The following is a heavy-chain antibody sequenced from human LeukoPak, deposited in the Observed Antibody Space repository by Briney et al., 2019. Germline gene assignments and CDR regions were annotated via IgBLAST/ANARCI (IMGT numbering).Heavy chain of an antibody. CDR2: ISYGGSNK. Sequence: PGGSLRLSCAASGFTFSSSGMHWVRQAPGKGLEWVAVISYGGSNKYYADSVKGRFTISRDNSKNTLYLQMNSLRAEDTAVYYCAGATFDYWGQGTLVTVSS. J-gene: IGHJ4*02. CDR3: AGATFDY. V-gene: IGHV3-30*03. CDR1: GFTFSSSG.